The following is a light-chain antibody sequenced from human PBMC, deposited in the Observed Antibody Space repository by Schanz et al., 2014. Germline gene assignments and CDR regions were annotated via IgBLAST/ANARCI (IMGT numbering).Light chain of an antibody. CDR2: DVS. V-gene: IGLV2-14*03. Sequence: QSALTQPASVSGSPGQSFTISCTGASSDVGGYNYVSWYQQHPDKAPKLMIYDVSNRPSGVSYRFSGSKSGNTASLTISGLQAEDEADYYCSSYTSSSTLVVFGGGTKLTVL. CDR1: SSDVGGYNY. CDR3: SSYTSSSTLVV. J-gene: IGLJ2*01.